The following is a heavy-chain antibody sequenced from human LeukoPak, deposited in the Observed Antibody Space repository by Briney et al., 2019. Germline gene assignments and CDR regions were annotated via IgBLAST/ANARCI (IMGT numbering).Heavy chain of an antibody. CDR3: ASPSHCSSTSCYYAYYGMDV. CDR2: IIPIFGTA. V-gene: IGHV1-69*01. CDR1: GGTFSSYA. J-gene: IGHJ6*04. Sequence: SVKVSFKASGGTFSSYAISWVRQAPGQGLEWMGGIIPIFGTANYARKFQGRVTITADESTSTAYMELSSLRSEDTAVYYCASPSHCSSTSCYYAYYGMDVWGKGTTVTVSS. D-gene: IGHD2-2*01.